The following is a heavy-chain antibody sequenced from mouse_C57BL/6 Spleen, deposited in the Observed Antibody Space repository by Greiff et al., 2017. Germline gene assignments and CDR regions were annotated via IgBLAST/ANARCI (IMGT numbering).Heavy chain of an antibody. D-gene: IGHD1-1*01. J-gene: IGHJ4*01. V-gene: IGHV3-6*01. CDR1: GYSITSGYY. CDR3: ARDGALYGSSGYYAMDY. Sequence: EVKLVESGPGLVKPSQSLSLTCSVTGYSITSGYYWNWIRQFPGNKLEWMGYISYDGSNNYNPSLKNRISITRDTSKNQFFLKLNSVTTEDTATYYCARDGALYGSSGYYAMDYWGQGTSVTVSS. CDR2: ISYDGSN.